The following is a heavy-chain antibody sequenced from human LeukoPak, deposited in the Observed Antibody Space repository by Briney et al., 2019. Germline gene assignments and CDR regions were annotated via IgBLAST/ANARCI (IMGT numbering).Heavy chain of an antibody. J-gene: IGHJ4*02. D-gene: IGHD3-22*01. Sequence: PGGCLRLSCAASGFTFDDYAMHWVRQAPGKGLEWVSGISWNSGSIGYADSVKGRFTISRDNAKNSLYLQMNSLRAEDTALYYRAKSPYDSSGYLDYRGQGTLVTVSS. CDR3: AKSPYDSSGYLDY. V-gene: IGHV3-9*01. CDR1: GFTFDDYA. CDR2: ISWNSGSI.